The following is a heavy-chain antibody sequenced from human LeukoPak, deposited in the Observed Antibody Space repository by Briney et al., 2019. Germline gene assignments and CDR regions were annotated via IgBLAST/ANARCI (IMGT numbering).Heavy chain of an antibody. CDR2: VYYSGST. CDR1: GGSISSYY. J-gene: IGHJ4*02. D-gene: IGHD6-19*01. CDR3: ARGPDSGLRTIYYFDH. V-gene: IGHV4-59*01. Sequence: SETLSLTCTVSGGSISSYYWSWIRQPPGKGLEWLGYVYYSGSTNNNPSLKSRVTISVDTSKNQFSLKLSSVTTADTAVYYCARGPDSGLRTIYYFDHWGQGILVTVSS.